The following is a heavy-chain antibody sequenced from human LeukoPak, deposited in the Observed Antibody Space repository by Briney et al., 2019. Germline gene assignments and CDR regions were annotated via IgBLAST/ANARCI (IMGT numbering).Heavy chain of an antibody. CDR3: ARVEWNSSSFLQFDP. CDR2: IYSGGST. D-gene: IGHD6-6*01. Sequence: PGGSLRLSCAASGFTVSSNYMSWVRQAPGKGLEWVSVIYSGGSTYYADSVRGRSTISRDNSKNTLYLQMNSLRAEDTAVYYCARVEWNSSSFLQFDPWGQGTLVTVSS. J-gene: IGHJ5*02. CDR1: GFTVSSNY. V-gene: IGHV3-53*01.